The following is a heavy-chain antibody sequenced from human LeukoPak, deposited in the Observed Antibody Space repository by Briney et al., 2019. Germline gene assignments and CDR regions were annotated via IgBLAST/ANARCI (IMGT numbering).Heavy chain of an antibody. CDR2: IWYDGSNK. CDR1: GFTFSSYG. J-gene: IGHJ4*02. CDR3: AKGMEDSGYVQRGEGFDY. V-gene: IGHV3-30*02. D-gene: IGHD5-12*01. Sequence: GGSLRLSCAAPGFTFSSYGMHWVRQAPGKGLEWVAVIWYDGSNKYYADSVKGRFTISRDNSKNTLYLQMNSLRAEDTAVYYCAKGMEDSGYVQRGEGFDYWGQGTLVTVSS.